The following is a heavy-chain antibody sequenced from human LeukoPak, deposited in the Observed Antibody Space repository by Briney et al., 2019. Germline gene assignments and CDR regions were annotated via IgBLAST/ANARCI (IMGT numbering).Heavy chain of an antibody. D-gene: IGHD1-26*01. J-gene: IGHJ5*02. Sequence: SETLSLTCTVSGGSISSGGYYWRWIRQHPGKGLEWIGYIYYSGSTYYNPSLKSRVTISVDTSKNQFSLKLSSVTAADTAVYYCARAGWELQDGWFDPWGQGTLVTVSS. CDR1: GGSISSGGYY. CDR3: ARAGWELQDGWFDP. CDR2: IYYSGST. V-gene: IGHV4-31*03.